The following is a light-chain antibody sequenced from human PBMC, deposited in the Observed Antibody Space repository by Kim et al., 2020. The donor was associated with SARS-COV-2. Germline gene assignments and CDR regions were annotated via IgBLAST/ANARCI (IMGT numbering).Light chain of an antibody. V-gene: IGLV2-8*01. CDR3: GSYAGYNTWV. CDR1: SSDVGRYNY. Sequence: LTQPPSASGSPGQSVTISCTGTSSDVGRYNYVSWYQQHPGKAPKVIINEVNKRPSGVPDRFSGSKSGNTASLTVSGLQSEDEADYYCGSYAGYNTWVFGGGTQLTVL. CDR2: EVN. J-gene: IGLJ3*02.